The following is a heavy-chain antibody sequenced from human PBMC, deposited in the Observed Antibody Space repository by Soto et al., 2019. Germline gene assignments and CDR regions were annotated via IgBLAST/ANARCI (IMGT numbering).Heavy chain of an antibody. D-gene: IGHD2-21*02. J-gene: IGHJ6*02. CDR2: INWNDDK. CDR1: AFSLSTGGVG. CDR3: IQSRFGGDCLQSYASYYYYGMDV. Sequence: SGPTLVNPTQTLTLTCTFSAFSLSTGGVGVGWKRQPPGKALEWLALINWNDDKRYSPSLRSRLTITKDTSKNQVVLTMSNMDPVDTATYYCIQSRFGGDCLQSYASYYYYGMDVWGQGTTVTVSS. V-gene: IGHV2-5*01.